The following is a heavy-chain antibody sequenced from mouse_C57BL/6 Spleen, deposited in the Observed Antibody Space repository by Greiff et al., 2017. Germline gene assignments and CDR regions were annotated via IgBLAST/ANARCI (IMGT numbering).Heavy chain of an antibody. V-gene: IGHV1-15*01. D-gene: IGHD1-1*01. Sequence: VKLLESGAELVRPGASVTLSCKASGYTFTDYEMHWVKQTPVHGLEWIGAIDPETGGTAYNQKFKGKAILTADKSSSTAYMELRSLTSEDSAVYYCTRDYYGSSNYFDYWGQGTTLTVSS. J-gene: IGHJ2*01. CDR1: GYTFTDYE. CDR2: IDPETGGT. CDR3: TRDYYGSSNYFDY.